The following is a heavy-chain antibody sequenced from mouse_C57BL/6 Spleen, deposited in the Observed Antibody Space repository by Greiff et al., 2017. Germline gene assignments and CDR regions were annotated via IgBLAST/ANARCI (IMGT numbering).Heavy chain of an antibody. V-gene: IGHV5S21*01. CDR1: GFTFSSYA. CDR3: TRRYYYGSSYFDY. CDR2: ISSGGDYI. D-gene: IGHD1-1*01. Sequence: EVQGVESGEGLVKPGGSLKLSCAASGFTFSSYAMSWVRQTPEKRLEWVAYISSGGDYIYYADTVKGRFTISRDNARNTLYLQMSSLKSEDTAMYYCTRRYYYGSSYFDYWGQGTTLTVSS. J-gene: IGHJ2*01.